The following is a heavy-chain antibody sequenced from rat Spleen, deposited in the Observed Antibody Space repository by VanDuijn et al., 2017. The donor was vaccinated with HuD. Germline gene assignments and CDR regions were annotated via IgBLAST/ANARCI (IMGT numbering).Heavy chain of an antibody. D-gene: IGHD1-2*01. Sequence: EVQVVESGGGLVQPGGSLKLSCVASGFTFSDYGMNWIRQAPGKGLEWVAYISKSSGTISYADTVKGRFTISRDNAKNTLYLQLSSLRSEETAFYYCARQPHTTYLYGYYFDYWGQGVMVTVSS. CDR2: ISKSSGT. J-gene: IGHJ2*01. CDR3: ARQPHTTYLYGYYFDY. CDR1: GFTFSDYG. V-gene: IGHV5-34*01.